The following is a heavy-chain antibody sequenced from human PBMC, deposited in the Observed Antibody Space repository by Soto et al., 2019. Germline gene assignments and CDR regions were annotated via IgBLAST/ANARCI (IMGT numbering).Heavy chain of an antibody. CDR3: VRGGTPIAY. D-gene: IGHD3-16*01. Sequence: QVQLVQSGAEVKKPGASVKVSCKASGYTFTNFGISWVRQAPGQGLEWMGWISAYNGNTNYAQNFQGRVTMTTDTSTRSAYMELRSLRSDATSVYYCVRGGTPIAYWGQGTLVTVSS. CDR2: ISAYNGNT. CDR1: GYTFTNFG. J-gene: IGHJ4*02. V-gene: IGHV1-18*01.